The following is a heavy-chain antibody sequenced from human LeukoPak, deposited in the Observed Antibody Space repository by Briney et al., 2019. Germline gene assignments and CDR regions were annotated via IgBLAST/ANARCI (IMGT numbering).Heavy chain of an antibody. CDR3: ARDGDYYDSSGPLDY. V-gene: IGHV4-4*02. Sequence: PSETLSLTCAVSGGSISSSNWWSWVRQPPGKGLEWIGEIYHSGSTNYNPSLKSRVTISVDKSKNQFSLKLSSVTAADTAVYYCARDGDYYDSSGPLDYWGQGTLVTVSS. D-gene: IGHD3-22*01. J-gene: IGHJ4*02. CDR2: IYHSGST. CDR1: GGSISSSNW.